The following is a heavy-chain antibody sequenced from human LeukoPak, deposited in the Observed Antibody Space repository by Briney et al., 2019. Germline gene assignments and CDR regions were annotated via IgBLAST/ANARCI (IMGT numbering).Heavy chain of an antibody. CDR2: IYHSGST. CDR1: GGSISSSNW. CDR3: ATSEGGGFFDY. V-gene: IGHV4-4*02. J-gene: IGHJ4*02. D-gene: IGHD4-23*01. Sequence: SGTLSLTCAVSGGSISSSNWWSWVRQPPGKGLEWIGEIYHSGSTNYNPSLKSRVTISVDTSKNQFSLKLSSMTAADTAIYYCATSEGGGFFDYWGQGTPVTVSS.